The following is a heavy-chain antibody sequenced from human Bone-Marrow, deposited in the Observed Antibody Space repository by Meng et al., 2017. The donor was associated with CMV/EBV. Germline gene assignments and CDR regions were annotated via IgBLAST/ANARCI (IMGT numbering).Heavy chain of an antibody. D-gene: IGHD3-3*01. Sequence: ASVKVSCKASDYSFSNYGVSWVRQAPGQGLEWLGWISAHNGNTKHAQNFQGRVTMTTDTSTSTAYMELRSLRSDDTAVYYCARSDLNYDFWSGYYNRYYGMDVWGQGTTVTVSS. CDR2: ISAHNGNT. CDR3: ARSDLNYDFWSGYYNRYYGMDV. V-gene: IGHV1-18*01. CDR1: DYSFSNYG. J-gene: IGHJ6*02.